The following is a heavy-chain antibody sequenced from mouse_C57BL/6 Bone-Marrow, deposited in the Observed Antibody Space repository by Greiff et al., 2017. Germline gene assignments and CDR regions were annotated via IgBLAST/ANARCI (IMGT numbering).Heavy chain of an antibody. J-gene: IGHJ4*01. CDR1: GYSFTGYY. Sequence: EVKLMESGPELVKPGASVKISCKASGYSFTGYYMNWVKQSPEKSLEWIGEINPSTGGTTYNQKFKAKATLTVDKSSSTAYMQLKSLTSEDSAVYYCARWEFLDHAMDYWGQGTSVTVSS. CDR2: INPSTGGT. D-gene: IGHD4-1*01. V-gene: IGHV1-42*01. CDR3: ARWEFLDHAMDY.